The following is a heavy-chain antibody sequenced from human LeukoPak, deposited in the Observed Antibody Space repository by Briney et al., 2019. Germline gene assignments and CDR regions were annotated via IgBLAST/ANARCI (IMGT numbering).Heavy chain of an antibody. CDR2: INHSGST. CDR1: GGSFSGYY. Sequence: PLETLSLTCAVYGGSFSGYYWSWIRQPPGKGLEWIGEINHSGSTNYNPSLKSRVTISVDTSKNQFSLKLSSVTAADTAVYYCARVRSSSWYVSFDYWGQGTLVTVSS. V-gene: IGHV4-34*01. CDR3: ARVRSSSWYVSFDY. J-gene: IGHJ4*02. D-gene: IGHD6-13*01.